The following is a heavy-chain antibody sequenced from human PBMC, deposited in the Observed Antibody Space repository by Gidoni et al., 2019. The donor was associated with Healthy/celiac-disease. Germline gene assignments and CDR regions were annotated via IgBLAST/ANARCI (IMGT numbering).Heavy chain of an antibody. CDR2: ISGSGGST. CDR1: GFTFSSYA. V-gene: IGHV3-23*01. J-gene: IGHJ4*02. Sequence: EVQLLESGGGLVQTGGSLRLSCAASGFTFSSYAMRWVRQAPGKGLEWVSAISGSGGSTYYADSVKGRFTISRDNSKNTLYLQMNSLRAEDTAVYYCANSLGQGYYFDYWGQGTLVTVSS. CDR3: ANSLGQGYYFDY.